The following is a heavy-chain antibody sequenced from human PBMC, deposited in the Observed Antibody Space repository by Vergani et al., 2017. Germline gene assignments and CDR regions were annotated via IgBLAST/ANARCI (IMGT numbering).Heavy chain of an antibody. CDR2: IYYSGST. Sequence: QVQLQESGPGLVKPSGTLSLTCPVSGGPISRYYWSWIRPPPGKGPEWIGYIYYSGSTNYTPSLKSRVTISVDTSKNQFSLKLSSVTAADTAVYYCARRGVSPYYEFWSGYSYYDYMDVWGKGTTVTVSS. V-gene: IGHV4-59*01. CDR3: ARRGVSPYYEFWSGYSYYDYMDV. J-gene: IGHJ6*03. CDR1: GGPISRYY. D-gene: IGHD3-3*01.